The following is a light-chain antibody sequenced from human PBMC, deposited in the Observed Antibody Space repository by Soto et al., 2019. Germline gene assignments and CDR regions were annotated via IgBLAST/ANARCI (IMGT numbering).Light chain of an antibody. CDR1: QSILYNSNNKHY. V-gene: IGKV4-1*01. Sequence: DIVMTQSPDSLAVSLGERATINCKPSQSILYNSNNKHYLAWYQHKPGQPPRLLIYWASTRESGVPDRFSGSGSGGDFTLTISRLQAEDVAVYYCQQYYSTPLTFGGGTKVGIK. CDR2: WAS. J-gene: IGKJ4*01. CDR3: QQYYSTPLT.